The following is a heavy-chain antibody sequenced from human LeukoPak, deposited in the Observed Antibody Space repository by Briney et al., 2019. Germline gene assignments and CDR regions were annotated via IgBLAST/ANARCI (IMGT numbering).Heavy chain of an antibody. D-gene: IGHD3-22*01. CDR3: ARNQEIDYYDSSGFYWGVEY. Sequence: GGSLRLSCAASGFAFSAYSMNWVRQAPGKGLEWVSFISGGGGTIYYADSVKGRFTISRDNAKNSLHLQMDSLRVEDTAMYYCARNQEIDYYDSSGFYWGVEYWGQGTLVTVSS. V-gene: IGHV3-48*01. CDR2: ISGGGGTI. CDR1: GFAFSAYS. J-gene: IGHJ4*02.